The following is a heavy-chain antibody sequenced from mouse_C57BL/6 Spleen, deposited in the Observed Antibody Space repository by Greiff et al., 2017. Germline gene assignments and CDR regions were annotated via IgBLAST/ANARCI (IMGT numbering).Heavy chain of an antibody. CDR3: ARGGDGAMDY. Sequence: EVQLVESGGGLVKPGGSLKLSCAASGFTFSSYAMSWVRQTPEKRLEWVATISDGGSYTYYPDNVKGRFTISRDNAKNNLYLQMSHLKSEDTAMYYCARGGDGAMDYGGQGTSVTVSS. D-gene: IGHD3-3*01. V-gene: IGHV5-4*01. CDR2: ISDGGSYT. J-gene: IGHJ4*01. CDR1: GFTFSSYA.